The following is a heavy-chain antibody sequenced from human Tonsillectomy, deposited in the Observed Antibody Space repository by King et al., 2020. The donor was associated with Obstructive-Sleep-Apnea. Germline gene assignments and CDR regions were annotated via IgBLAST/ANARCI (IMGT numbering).Heavy chain of an antibody. D-gene: IGHD5-18*01. CDR3: AKDLIDTAMVDYGMDV. J-gene: IGHJ6*02. Sequence: VQLVESGGGVVQPGRSLRLSCAASGFTFSSYGMHWVRQAPGKGLEWVTIISHDGSDKYYADSVKGRFTVSRDNSKNTLYLQMNSLRAEDTAVYYCAKDLIDTAMVDYGMDVWGQGTAVTVSS. CDR1: GFTFSSYG. CDR2: ISHDGSDK. V-gene: IGHV3-30*18.